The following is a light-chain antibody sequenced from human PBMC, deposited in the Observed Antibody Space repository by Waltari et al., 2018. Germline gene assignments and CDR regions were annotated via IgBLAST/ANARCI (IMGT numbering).Light chain of an antibody. CDR2: DVS. Sequence: QSALTQPASVSGSPGQSITISCTGTSSDVGGYNCVSWYQQHPGKAPKLMIYDVSKRPSGVSNRFSGSKSGNTASLTISWLQAEDEADYYCSSYTSSSTLGVFGTGTKVTVL. V-gene: IGLV2-14*01. CDR1: SSDVGGYNC. CDR3: SSYTSSSTLGV. J-gene: IGLJ1*01.